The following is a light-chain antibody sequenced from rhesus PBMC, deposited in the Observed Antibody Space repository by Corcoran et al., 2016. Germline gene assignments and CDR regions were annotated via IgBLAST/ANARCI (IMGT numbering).Light chain of an antibody. V-gene: IGLV2-13*01. CDR2: EVI. CDR3: CSFGSGSTFI. J-gene: IGLJ1*01. CDR1: SGDVGAYNW. Sequence: QSALTQSPSVSKSLGQSVTISCTETSGDVGAYNWVSWYKQHPGKAPKLLIFEVIKRPSGVSPRFSVSKSGNTASLTISGLKAEDKANYHCCSFGSGSTFIFGSGTRLTAL.